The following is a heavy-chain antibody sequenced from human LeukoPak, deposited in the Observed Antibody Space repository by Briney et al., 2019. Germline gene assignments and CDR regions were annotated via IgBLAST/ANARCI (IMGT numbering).Heavy chain of an antibody. J-gene: IGHJ3*01. CDR3: AKTHWLLGALDL. D-gene: IGHD6-19*01. Sequence: PGGSLRLSCAASGFSFNNYAMSWVRQAPGKGLEWVSAISGSAETTYHADSVKGRFTISRDNSKNTVYLQINSLRTEDTAKYYCAKTHWLLGALDLWGQGTMVTVS. CDR2: ISGSAETT. CDR1: GFSFNNYA. V-gene: IGHV3-23*01.